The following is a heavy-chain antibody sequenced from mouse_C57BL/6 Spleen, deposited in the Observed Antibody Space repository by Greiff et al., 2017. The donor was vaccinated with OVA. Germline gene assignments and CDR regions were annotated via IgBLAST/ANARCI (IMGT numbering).Heavy chain of an antibody. D-gene: IGHD2-4*01. Sequence: VKLQQPGAELVMPGASVKLSCKASGYTFTSYWMHWVKQRPGQGLEWIGEIDPSDSYTNYNQKFKGKSTLTVDKSSSTAYMQLSSLTSEDSAVYYCARIFYDYDWIFAYWGQGTLVTVSA. V-gene: IGHV1-69*01. J-gene: IGHJ3*01. CDR3: ARIFYDYDWIFAY. CDR1: GYTFTSYW. CDR2: IDPSDSYT.